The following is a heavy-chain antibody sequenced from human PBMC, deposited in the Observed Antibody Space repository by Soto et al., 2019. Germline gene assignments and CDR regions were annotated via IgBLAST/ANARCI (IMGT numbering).Heavy chain of an antibody. J-gene: IGHJ4*02. V-gene: IGHV1-18*01. D-gene: IGHD6-25*01. CDR1: GYTFTNYV. CDR2: ISPLKGNT. Sequence: QVQLIQSAGEVKKPGASVKVSCKASGYTFTNYVIHWIRQAPGQGLEWMAWISPLKGNTNYAQKVQGRVTVTTHTSTTTVYMHLSGLRSDDRALYLCTRSGDHRFDHWGQGSLVTV. CDR3: TRSGDHRFDH.